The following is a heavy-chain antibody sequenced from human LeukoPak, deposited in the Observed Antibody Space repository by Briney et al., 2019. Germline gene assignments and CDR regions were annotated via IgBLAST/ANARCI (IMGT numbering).Heavy chain of an antibody. Sequence: SETLSLTCTVSGGSISSYYWSWIRQPPGKGLELIGYIYYSGSTNYNPSLKSRVTISIDTFKNQFSLRLSSVTAADTAVYYCARLVAAVSGWVYYFDYWGQGTLVTVSS. CDR1: GGSISSYY. CDR2: IYYSGST. V-gene: IGHV4-59*08. CDR3: ARLVAAVSGWVYYFDY. J-gene: IGHJ4*02. D-gene: IGHD2-15*01.